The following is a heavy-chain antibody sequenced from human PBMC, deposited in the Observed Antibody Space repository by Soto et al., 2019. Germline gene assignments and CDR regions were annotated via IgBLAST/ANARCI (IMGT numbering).Heavy chain of an antibody. J-gene: IGHJ6*03. V-gene: IGHV2-5*02. Sequence: SGPTLVKPTQTLTLTCTFSGFSLSTSGVGVGWIRQPPGKALEWLALIYWDDDKRYSPSLKSRLTITKDTSKNQVVLTMTNMDPVDTATYYCAHIIAPFFYSSSERVYYYYYMDVWGKGTTVTVSS. CDR2: IYWDDDK. CDR1: GFSLSTSGVG. D-gene: IGHD6-13*01. CDR3: AHIIAPFFYSSSERVYYYYYMDV.